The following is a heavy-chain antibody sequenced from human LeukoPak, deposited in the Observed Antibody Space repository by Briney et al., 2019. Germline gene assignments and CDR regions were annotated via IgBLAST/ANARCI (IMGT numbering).Heavy chain of an antibody. CDR3: ARRGGVVPAAILWDWFDP. CDR2: IYYSGST. D-gene: IGHD2-2*02. J-gene: IGHJ5*02. Sequence: PSETLSLTCTVSGGSIRSSSYDWGWIRQPPGKGLEWIGSIYYSGSTYYNPSLKSRVTISVDTSKNQFSLKLSSVTAADTAVYYCARRGGVVPAAILWDWFDPWGQGTLVTVSS. V-gene: IGHV4-39*01. CDR1: GGSIRSSSYD.